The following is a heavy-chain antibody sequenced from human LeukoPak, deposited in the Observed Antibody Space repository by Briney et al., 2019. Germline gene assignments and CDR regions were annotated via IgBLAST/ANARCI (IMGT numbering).Heavy chain of an antibody. J-gene: IGHJ6*03. CDR3: ASWRATVTTDYYYMDV. CDR1: GFTFDDYA. V-gene: IGHV3-9*01. Sequence: GGSLRLSCAASGFTFDDYAMHWVRQAPGKGLEWVSGISWNSGRIGYADSVKGRFTISRDNAKNSLYLQMNSLRAEDTAVYYCASWRATVTTDYYYMDVWGKGTTVTVSS. CDR2: ISWNSGRI. D-gene: IGHD4-17*01.